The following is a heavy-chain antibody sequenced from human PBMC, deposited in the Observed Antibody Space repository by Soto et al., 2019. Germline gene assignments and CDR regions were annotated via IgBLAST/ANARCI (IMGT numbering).Heavy chain of an antibody. V-gene: IGHV1-18*01. CDR3: ARDRGAYGMDV. J-gene: IGHJ6*02. CDR1: GYTFTSYG. CDR2: ISAYNGNT. Sequence: QVQLVQSGAEVKKPGASVKVSCKASGYTFTSYGISWVRQAPGQGLEWMGWISAYNGNTNYAQKLQGRVTMTTDTSTSTAYRELRGVRSDDTAVQYCARDRGAYGMDVWGQGTTVTVSS.